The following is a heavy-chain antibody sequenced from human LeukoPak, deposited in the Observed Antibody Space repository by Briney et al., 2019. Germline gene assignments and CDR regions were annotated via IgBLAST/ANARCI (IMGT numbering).Heavy chain of an antibody. V-gene: IGHV3-11*01. J-gene: IGHJ5*02. CDR3: ARDRKTYYYDSSGYGWFDP. Sequence: GGSLRLSCAASGFTFSDYYMSWIRQAPGKGLEWVSYISSSGGTIYYADSVKGRFTISRDNAKNSLYLQMNSLRAEDTAVYYCARDRKTYYYDSSGYGWFDPWGQGTLVTVSS. CDR2: ISSSGGTI. D-gene: IGHD3-22*01. CDR1: GFTFSDYY.